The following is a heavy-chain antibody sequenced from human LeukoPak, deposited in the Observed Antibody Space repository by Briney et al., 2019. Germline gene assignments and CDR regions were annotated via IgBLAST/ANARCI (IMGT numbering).Heavy chain of an antibody. CDR3: ARNYYDSSGYYY. D-gene: IGHD3-22*01. CDR2: INPNSGST. J-gene: IGHJ4*02. Sequence: ASVKVSCKASGYTFTGYYMHWVRQAPGQGLEWMGWINPNSGSTNYAQKFQGRVTTTRDTSISTAYMELSRLRSDDTAVYYCARNYYDSSGYYYWGQGTLVTVSS. CDR1: GYTFTGYY. V-gene: IGHV1-2*02.